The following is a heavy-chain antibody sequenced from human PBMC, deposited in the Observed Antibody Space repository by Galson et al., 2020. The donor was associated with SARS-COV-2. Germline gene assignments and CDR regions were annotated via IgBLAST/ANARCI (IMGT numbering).Heavy chain of an antibody. CDR2: VYPDDSDT. CDR1: GDSFTNQW. V-gene: IGHV5-51*01. J-gene: IGHJ2*01. D-gene: IGHD5-12*01. Sequence: GESLKISCQGSGDSFTNQWIAWVCQMSGKGLEWMGMVYPDDSDTRYSPSFQGQVTISVDKSISTAYLQWSSLKASDTALYYCARLAGGYSGWTLWYFDLWGRGTQVTVSS. CDR3: ARLAGGYSGWTLWYFDL.